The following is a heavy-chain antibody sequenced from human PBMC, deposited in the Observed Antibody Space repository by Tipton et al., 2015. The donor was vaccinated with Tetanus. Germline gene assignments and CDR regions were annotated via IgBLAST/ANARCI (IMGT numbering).Heavy chain of an antibody. V-gene: IGHV1-58*01. J-gene: IGHJ2*01. D-gene: IGHD2-15*01. CDR3: AAPSTRTYWYFDL. Sequence: QSGPEVKKPGTSVKVSCKASGFTFTSSAVQWVRQARGQRLEWIGWIVVGSGNTNYAQKFQERVTITRDMSTSTAYMELSSLRSEDTAVYYCAAPSTRTYWYFDLWGRGTLVTVSS. CDR1: GFTFTSSA. CDR2: IVVGSGNT.